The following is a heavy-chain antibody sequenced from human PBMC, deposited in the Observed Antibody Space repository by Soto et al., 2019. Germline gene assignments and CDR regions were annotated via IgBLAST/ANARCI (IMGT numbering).Heavy chain of an antibody. CDR2: IIPIFGTA. D-gene: IGHD6-6*01. V-gene: IGHV1-69*06. J-gene: IGHJ4*02. CDR3: ASKVYSSSSPVISSDY. Sequence: WASVKVSCKASGGTFSSYAISWVRQAPGQGLEWMGGIIPIFGTANYAQKFQGRVTITADKSTSTAYMELSSLRSEDTAVYYCASKVYSSSSPVISSDYWGQGTLVTVSS. CDR1: GGTFSSYA.